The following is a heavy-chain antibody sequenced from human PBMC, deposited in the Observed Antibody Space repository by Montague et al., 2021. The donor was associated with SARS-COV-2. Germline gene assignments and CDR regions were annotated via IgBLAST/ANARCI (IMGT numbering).Heavy chain of an antibody. Sequence: SETLSLTCVVSDVSLSSSTWWSWVRQSPGKGLEWVGETYLSGFAXXNPSVKSRVTISLDDSRSQFSLRLTSVTAADTAVYFCARGGPGSRGFDYWGQGALVTVSS. V-gene: IGHV4/OR15-8*01. CDR3: ARGGPGSRGFDY. CDR1: DVSLSSSTW. D-gene: IGHD1-14*01. CDR2: TYLSGFA. J-gene: IGHJ4*02.